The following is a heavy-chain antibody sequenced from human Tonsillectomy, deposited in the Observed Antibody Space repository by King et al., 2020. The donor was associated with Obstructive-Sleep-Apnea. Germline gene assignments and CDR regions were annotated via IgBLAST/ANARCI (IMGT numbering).Heavy chain of an antibody. J-gene: IGHJ3*02. V-gene: IGHV3-7*03. CDR3: AREGIAASHAFDI. D-gene: IGHD6-13*01. CDR1: GFSLSYYW. Sequence: VQLLESGVGLVQPGGSLRLSCAASGFSLSYYWLSWVRQAPGKGLEVVANLKQDVSDKYYEYSVKGRLTISRDNAKNSLFLQMNSLRGEDTAVYYCAREGIAASHAFDIWGQGAMVTVSS. CDR2: LKQDVSDK.